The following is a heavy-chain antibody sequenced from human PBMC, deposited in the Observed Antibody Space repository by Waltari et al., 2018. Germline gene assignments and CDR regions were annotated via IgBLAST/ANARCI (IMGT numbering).Heavy chain of an antibody. CDR2: MNPNTGKT. CDR1: GYSFTNYE. Sequence: QVQLVQSGAEMKKPGASVKAPCKASGYSFTNYEIHWVRQATGQGLEWMGWMNPNTGKTDYAQKFQGRVTMTRDTSITTAYMDLSSLTSDDTAVYYCVRATNPHYWGQGALVTVSS. CDR3: VRATNPHY. V-gene: IGHV1-8*01. J-gene: IGHJ4*02.